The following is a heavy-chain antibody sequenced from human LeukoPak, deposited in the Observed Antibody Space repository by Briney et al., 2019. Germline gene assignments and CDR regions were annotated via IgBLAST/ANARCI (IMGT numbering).Heavy chain of an antibody. Sequence: PGGSLRLSCAASGFTFSSYGMSWVRQAPGKGLEWVSSISGSGGSTNYADSVKGRFTISRDNSKNTLYLQMNSLRAEDTAVYYCAKVTGSSSWYVAINYWGQGTLVTVSS. V-gene: IGHV3-23*01. D-gene: IGHD6-13*01. CDR1: GFTFSSYG. CDR3: AKVTGSSSWYVAINY. CDR2: ISGSGGST. J-gene: IGHJ4*02.